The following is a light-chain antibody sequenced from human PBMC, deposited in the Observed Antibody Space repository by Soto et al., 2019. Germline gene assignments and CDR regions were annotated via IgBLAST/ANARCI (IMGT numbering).Light chain of an antibody. CDR2: GAS. V-gene: IGKV3-20*01. J-gene: IGKJ2*01. CDR1: QIGSTNY. CDR3: QLYGDSPMYT. Sequence: EIVLTQSPGTLSLSPGQRATLSCRASQIGSTNYLAWYQHKPGQAPRLLIYGASTRATGIPDRFSGSGSGTDFTLTISGLESEDFAVYYCQLYGDSPMYTFGQGTKLETK.